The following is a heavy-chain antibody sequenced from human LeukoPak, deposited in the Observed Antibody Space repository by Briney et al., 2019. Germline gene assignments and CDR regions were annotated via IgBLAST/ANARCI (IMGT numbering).Heavy chain of an antibody. CDR2: INPNSGGT. CDR1: GYTFTAYY. V-gene: IGHV1-2*02. Sequence: PGESLKVSFKASGYTFTAYYIHWVRQAPGQGLEWMGWINPNSGGTNYALKFRGRVTMTRDTSISTASMELSRLISDDTAVYYCARPRDHGGNVENFNIWGQGTMVTVSS. D-gene: IGHD4-23*01. CDR3: ARPRDHGGNVENFNI. J-gene: IGHJ3*02.